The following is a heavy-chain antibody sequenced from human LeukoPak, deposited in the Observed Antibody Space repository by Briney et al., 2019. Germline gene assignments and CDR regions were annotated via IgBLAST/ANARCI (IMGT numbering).Heavy chain of an antibody. CDR1: GYTFTSYG. D-gene: IGHD6-19*01. V-gene: IGHV1-18*01. CDR2: MNVYNGNT. Sequence: ASVKVSCKASGYTFTSYGISWVRQAPGQGLEWMGRMNVYNGNTNYAQKFQGRVTMTTDTSTSTAYMELRSLTSDDTAVYYCAREYSSGWSYHFDSWGQGTLVTVSS. J-gene: IGHJ4*02. CDR3: AREYSSGWSYHFDS.